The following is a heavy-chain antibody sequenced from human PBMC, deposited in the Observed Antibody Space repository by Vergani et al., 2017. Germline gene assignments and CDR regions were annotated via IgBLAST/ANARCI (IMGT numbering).Heavy chain of an antibody. D-gene: IGHD3-10*01. CDR2: ISSSSSTI. Sequence: EVQLVESGGGLVQPGGSLRLSCAASGFTFSSYSMNWVRQAPGKGLEWVSYISSSSSTIYYADSVKGRFTISRDNAKNSLYLQMNSLRAEDTAVYYCATDGIQRYYYGSERPPSHLDVWGKGTTVTVSS. CDR3: ATDGIQRYYYGSERPPSHLDV. V-gene: IGHV3-48*04. CDR1: GFTFSSYS. J-gene: IGHJ6*04.